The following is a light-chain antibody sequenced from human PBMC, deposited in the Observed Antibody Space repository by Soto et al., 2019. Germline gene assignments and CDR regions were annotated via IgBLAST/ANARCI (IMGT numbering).Light chain of an antibody. CDR1: QSVSGK. CDR2: DAS. V-gene: IGKV3-15*01. CDR3: QQYTNWPFT. Sequence: IVMTQPPDTRSLSPGERATLSCRASQSVSGKLAWYQHRPGQAPRLLIYDASIRATGIPARFSGSASGTVGTINISSLKSEDGSVYYCQQYTNWPFTFGPGTKVDIK. J-gene: IGKJ3*01.